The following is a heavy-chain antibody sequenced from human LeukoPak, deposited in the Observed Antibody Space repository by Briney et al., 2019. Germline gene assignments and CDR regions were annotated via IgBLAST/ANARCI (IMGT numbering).Heavy chain of an antibody. D-gene: IGHD6-25*01. CDR1: GYSISSGYY. J-gene: IGHJ4*02. Sequence: SETLSLTCAVSGYSISSGYYWGWIRQPPGKGLEWIGSIYHSGSTYYNPSLKSRVTISVDTSKNQFSLKLSSVTAADTAVYYCARVTACSSENYFDYWGQGTLVTVSS. CDR2: IYHSGST. CDR3: ARVTACSSENYFDY. V-gene: IGHV4-38-2*01.